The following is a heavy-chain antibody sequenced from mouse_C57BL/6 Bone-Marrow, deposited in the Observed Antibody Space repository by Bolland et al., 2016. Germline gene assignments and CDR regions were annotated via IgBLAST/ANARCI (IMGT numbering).Heavy chain of an antibody. J-gene: IGHJ2*01. CDR3: ATEDYYGRGFDY. CDR2: PNNGGT. V-gene: IGHV1-18*01. D-gene: IGHD1-1*01. Sequence: PNNGGTIYNQKFKGKATLTVDKSSSTAYMELRSLTSEDTAVYYCATEDYYGRGFDYWGQGTT.